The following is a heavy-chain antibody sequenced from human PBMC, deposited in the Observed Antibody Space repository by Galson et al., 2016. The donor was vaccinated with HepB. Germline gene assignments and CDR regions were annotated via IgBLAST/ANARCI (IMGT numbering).Heavy chain of an antibody. V-gene: IGHV1-3*01. Sequence: SVKVSCKASGYTFTTYAIHWVRQAPGQRPEWMGWIIAGDGNTVYSQRFQGRFIITRDTSTRTAYMELSSLRSDDTAVYYCARDLVGDPESHFDSWGQGALVTVSS. CDR2: IIAGDGNT. J-gene: IGHJ5*01. CDR1: GYTFTTYA. CDR3: ARDLVGDPESHFDS. D-gene: IGHD2-21*02.